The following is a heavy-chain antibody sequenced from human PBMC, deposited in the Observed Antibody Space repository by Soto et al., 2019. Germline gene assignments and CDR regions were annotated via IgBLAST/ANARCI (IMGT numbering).Heavy chain of an antibody. V-gene: IGHV4-61*01. Sequence: PSETLSLTCTVSGGSVSSGSYYWSWIRQPPGKGLEWIGYIYYSGSTNYNPPLKSRVTISVDTSKNQFSLKLSSVTAADTAVYYCARAPYDFWSGRPDYYYYGMDVWGQGTTVTVSS. CDR3: ARAPYDFWSGRPDYYYYGMDV. D-gene: IGHD3-3*01. CDR1: GGSVSSGSYY. J-gene: IGHJ6*02. CDR2: IYYSGST.